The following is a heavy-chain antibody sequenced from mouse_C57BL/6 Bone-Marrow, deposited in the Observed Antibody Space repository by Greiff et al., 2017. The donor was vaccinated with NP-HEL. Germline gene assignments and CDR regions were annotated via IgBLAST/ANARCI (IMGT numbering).Heavy chain of an antibody. J-gene: IGHJ4*01. CDR1: GFNIKDYY. CDR3: ARDYGSFYYYAMDY. Sequence: EVKVVESGAELVKPGASVKLSCTASGFNIKDYYMHWVKQRTEQGLEWIGRIDPEDGETKYAPKFQGKATITSDTSSHTAYLQLSSLTSEDTAVYYCARDYGSFYYYAMDYWGQGTSVTVSS. V-gene: IGHV14-2*01. D-gene: IGHD1-1*01. CDR2: IDPEDGET.